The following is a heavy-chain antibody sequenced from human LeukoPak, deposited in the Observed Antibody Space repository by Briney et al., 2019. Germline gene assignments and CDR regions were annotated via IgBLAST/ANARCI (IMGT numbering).Heavy chain of an antibody. J-gene: IGHJ3*02. CDR1: GGSISSGNW. D-gene: IGHD4-17*01. CDR3: ARDLEEDTVTTFWGVRGFAFEI. Sequence: SGTLSLTCAVSGGSISSGNWWSWVRQPPGKGLEWIGQIYHSGSTNYNPSLKSRVTMSVDTSKNQFSLKLSSVTAADTAVYYCARDLEEDTVTTFWGVRGFAFEIWGQGTMVTVSS. CDR2: IYHSGST. V-gene: IGHV4-4*02.